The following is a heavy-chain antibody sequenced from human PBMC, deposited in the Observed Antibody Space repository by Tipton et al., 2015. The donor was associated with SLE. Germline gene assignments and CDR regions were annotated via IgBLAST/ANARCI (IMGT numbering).Heavy chain of an antibody. CDR3: ARAIISMNLVAHDAFDI. J-gene: IGHJ3*02. CDR2: IYYSGGT. CDR1: GGSVSSHY. V-gene: IGHV4-59*02. Sequence: TLSLTCTVSGGSVSSHYWSWIRQPPGKGLEWIGYIYYSGGTNYNPSLMSRVTISVDTSKNQFSLKLSSVTAADTAVYYCARAIISMNLVAHDAFDIWGQGTMVTVSS. D-gene: IGHD3-22*01.